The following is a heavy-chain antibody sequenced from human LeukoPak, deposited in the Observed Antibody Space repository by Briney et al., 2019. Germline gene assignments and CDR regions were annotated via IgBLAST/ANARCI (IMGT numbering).Heavy chain of an antibody. CDR3: ANGVVDILTGYYFDY. Sequence: RPGGSLRLSCAASGFTFSSYAMSWVRQAPGKGLEWVSAISGSGGSTYYADSVKGRFTISRDNSKNTLYLQMNSLGAEDTAVYYCANGVVDILTGYYFDYWGQGTLVTVSS. D-gene: IGHD3-9*01. CDR2: ISGSGGST. CDR1: GFTFSSYA. J-gene: IGHJ4*02. V-gene: IGHV3-23*01.